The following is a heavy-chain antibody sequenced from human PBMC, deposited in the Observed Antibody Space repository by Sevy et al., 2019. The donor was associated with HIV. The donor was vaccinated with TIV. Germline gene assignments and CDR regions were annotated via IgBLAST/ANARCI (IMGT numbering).Heavy chain of an antibody. CDR1: GYTFTGYY. D-gene: IGHD2-2*01. CDR2: INPNSGGT. CDR3: ARELYCSSTSCYDAFDI. J-gene: IGHJ3*02. V-gene: IGHV1-2*02. Sequence: ASVKVSCKASGYTFTGYYMHWVRQAPGQGLEWMGWINPNSGGTNYAQKFQGRVTMTRDTSISTAYMERSRLRSDDTAVYYCARELYCSSTSCYDAFDIWGQGTMVTV.